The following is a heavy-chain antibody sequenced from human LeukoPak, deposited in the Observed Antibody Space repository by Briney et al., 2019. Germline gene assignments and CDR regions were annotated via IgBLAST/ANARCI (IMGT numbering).Heavy chain of an antibody. CDR3: ASELRLGY. J-gene: IGHJ4*02. V-gene: IGHV3-74*01. D-gene: IGHD3-10*01. Sequence: GGSLRLSCAASGFTFTNYWMHWVRQVPGKGLVWVSRIKSGGSSTHYADSVKGRFTISRDNARNTLYLQMNSLRAEDTAVYYCASELRLGYWGQGILVTVSS. CDR2: IKSGGSST. CDR1: GFTFTNYW.